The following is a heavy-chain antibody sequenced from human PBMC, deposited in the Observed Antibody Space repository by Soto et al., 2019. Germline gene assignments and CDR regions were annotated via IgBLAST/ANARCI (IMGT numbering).Heavy chain of an antibody. J-gene: IGHJ5*02. CDR1: GHSFIYYY. CDR2: ISPRSGGT. CDR3: TKTGGGPSPLDP. Sequence: XAVQVSCHASGHSFIYYYIHWVRQAPGQGLEWMGWISPRSGGTNYEQKFRGRVTITSDTSINTAYMELTSLSSDDTAVYYCTKTGGGPSPLDPWRQGTRVT. D-gene: IGHD3-10*01. V-gene: IGHV1-2*02.